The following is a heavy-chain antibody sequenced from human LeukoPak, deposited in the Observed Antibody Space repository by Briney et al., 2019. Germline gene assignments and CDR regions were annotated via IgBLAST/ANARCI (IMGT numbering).Heavy chain of an antibody. J-gene: IGHJ4*02. CDR2: IFGSGGSP. V-gene: IGHV3-23*01. CDR1: GFTFGSHA. Sequence: GGSLRLSCEASGFTFGSHAMYWVRQAPGKGLEWVAGIFGSGGSPHYADSVKGRFTVSRDNSRNTVYLQINSLRAEDTAVYYCGKTTVGYSSGQKPAWPVDYWGQGTLVTVSS. CDR3: GKTTVGYSSGQKPAWPVDY. D-gene: IGHD6-19*01.